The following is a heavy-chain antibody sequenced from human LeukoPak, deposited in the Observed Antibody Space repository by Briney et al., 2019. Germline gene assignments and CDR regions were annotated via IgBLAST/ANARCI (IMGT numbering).Heavy chain of an antibody. CDR1: GGSISSNSYY. CDR2: IYTSRRT. Sequence: SETLSLTCSVSGGSISSNSYYWSWIRQPAGKGLEWIGRIYTSRRTNYNHSLNSRATISVGTSKSQFSLKLNSVTAAETVVYYCARDRRDMVRGINIVRQYHYYYYMDVWGKGTTVTISS. V-gene: IGHV4-61*02. CDR3: ARDRRDMVRGINIVRQYHYYYYMDV. D-gene: IGHD3-10*01. J-gene: IGHJ6*03.